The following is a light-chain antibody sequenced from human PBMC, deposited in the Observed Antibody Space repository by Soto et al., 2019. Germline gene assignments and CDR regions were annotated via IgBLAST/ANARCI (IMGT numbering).Light chain of an antibody. J-gene: IGKJ5*01. CDR2: GAS. V-gene: IGKV3-15*01. Sequence: EIVLTQSPATLSVSPGERATLSCRASQNVGNNLVWYQQKPGQAPRLLIYGASTRASGIPARFSGSGSETDFTLTISSLQSEDSAVYYCQQYHNWPPITFGQGTRLEIK. CDR1: QNVGNN. CDR3: QQYHNWPPIT.